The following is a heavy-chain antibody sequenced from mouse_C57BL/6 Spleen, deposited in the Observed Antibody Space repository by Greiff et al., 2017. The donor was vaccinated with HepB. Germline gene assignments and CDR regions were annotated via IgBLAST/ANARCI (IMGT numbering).Heavy chain of an antibody. CDR1: GFSLTSYG. D-gene: IGHD1-2*01. J-gene: IGHJ3*01. CDR2: IWSGGST. Sequence: VKLVESGPGLVQPSQSLSITCTVSGFSLTSYGVHWVRQSPGKGLEWLGVIWSGGSTDYNAAFISRLSISKDNSKSQVFFKMNSLQADDTAIYYCARGGITTAPWGQGTLVTVSA. CDR3: ARGGITTAP. V-gene: IGHV2-2*01.